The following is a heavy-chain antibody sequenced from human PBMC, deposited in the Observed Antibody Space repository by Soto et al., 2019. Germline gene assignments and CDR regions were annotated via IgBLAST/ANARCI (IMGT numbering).Heavy chain of an antibody. Sequence: PGGSLRLSCAASGFTFSDYYMSWIRQAPGKGLEWVSYISSSSSYTNYAESVKGRITISRDNAKNSLYLQMNSLRAEDTAVYYCATTVAAGRDYWGQGTLVTVSS. CDR3: ATTVAAGRDY. D-gene: IGHD6-13*01. J-gene: IGHJ4*02. V-gene: IGHV3-11*03. CDR2: ISSSSSYT. CDR1: GFTFSDYY.